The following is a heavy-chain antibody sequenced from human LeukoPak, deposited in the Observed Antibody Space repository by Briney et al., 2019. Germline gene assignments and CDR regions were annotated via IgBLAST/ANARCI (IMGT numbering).Heavy chain of an antibody. V-gene: IGHV3-30*02. CDR3: AKDLNSRYSYGLEYYMDV. J-gene: IGHJ6*03. CDR1: EFFFRTYG. CDR2: IQYDGSDT. D-gene: IGHD5-18*01. Sequence: QAGGSLRLSCVASEFFFRTYGFHWVRQAPGKGLEWVAFIQYDGSDTYYIDSVKGRFTISRDSSKNTLYLQMNSLRPQDTAVYYCAKDLNSRYSYGLEYYMDVWGKGTTVTVSS.